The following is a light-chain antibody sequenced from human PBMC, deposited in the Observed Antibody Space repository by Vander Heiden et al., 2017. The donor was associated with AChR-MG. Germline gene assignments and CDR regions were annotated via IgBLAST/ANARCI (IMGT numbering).Light chain of an antibody. V-gene: IGKV3-15*01. CDR2: GAS. CDR1: QSVRSN. Sequence: EIVMTQSPATLSVSPGERATLSCRASQSVRSNLAWYQHKPGQAPRLLIYGASTRATGIPDRFSGSGSDTEFTLTISSLQSEDFAIYYCQQYNAWRTFGQGTKVEIK. CDR3: QQYNAWRT. J-gene: IGKJ1*01.